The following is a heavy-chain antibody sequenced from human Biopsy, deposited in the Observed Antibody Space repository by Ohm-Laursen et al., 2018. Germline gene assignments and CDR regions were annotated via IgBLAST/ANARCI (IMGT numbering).Heavy chain of an antibody. V-gene: IGHV1-2*02. J-gene: IGHJ4*02. CDR2: INPNSVGT. CDR1: GYTFTDYF. CDR3: ARDLNNPYYFDY. D-gene: IGHD1-14*01. Sequence: SVKVSCNASGYTFTDYFLHWVRQAPGQGLEWMGWINPNSVGTYYAQKFQGRVTMTRDTSISTAYMELSRLRSDDTAVYYCARDLNNPYYFDYWGQGTLVTVSS.